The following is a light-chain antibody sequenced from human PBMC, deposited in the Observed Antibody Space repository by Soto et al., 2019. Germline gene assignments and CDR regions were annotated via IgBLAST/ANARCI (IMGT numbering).Light chain of an antibody. CDR3: QQYNSYALNT. CDR2: DAY. CDR1: QSISSW. V-gene: IGKV1-5*01. J-gene: IGKJ2*01. Sequence: DIQMTQSPSTLSASVGDRVTITCRASQSISSWLAWYQQKPGKAPKLLIYDAYSLESGVPSRFSGSASGTEFTLTISSLQPDDFATYYCQQYNSYALNTFGEGTKLEIK.